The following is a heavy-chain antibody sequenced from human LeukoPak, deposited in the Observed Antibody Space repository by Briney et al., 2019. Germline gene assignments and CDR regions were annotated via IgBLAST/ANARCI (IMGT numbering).Heavy chain of an antibody. CDR2: IGGSDDST. CDR1: GFSFYTYA. V-gene: IGHV3-23*01. J-gene: IGHJ4*02. Sequence: PGDSLRLSCVASGFSFYTYAMNWVRQVPGKGLEWVSTIGGSDDSTSYADSVKGRFTISSDFSKNTLYLQMNSLRAEDTAVYFCAKGLVFHDNYFDNWGQGTLVTVSS. D-gene: IGHD5/OR15-5a*01. CDR3: AKGLVFHDNYFDN.